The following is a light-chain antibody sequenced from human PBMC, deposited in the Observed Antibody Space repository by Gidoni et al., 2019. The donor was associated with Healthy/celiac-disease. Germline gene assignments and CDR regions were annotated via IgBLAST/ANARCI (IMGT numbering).Light chain of an antibody. Sequence: SSELTQDPAVSVSLGQTVRITCQGDSLRSYYASWYQQKPGQAPVIVIYGKNNRHSGIPDRFSVASSGNTDSLTITGAQAEEEADYYCNSRDSSGNHEVFGGGTKLTVL. J-gene: IGLJ3*02. CDR3: NSRDSSGNHEV. CDR1: SLRSYY. CDR2: GKN. V-gene: IGLV3-19*01.